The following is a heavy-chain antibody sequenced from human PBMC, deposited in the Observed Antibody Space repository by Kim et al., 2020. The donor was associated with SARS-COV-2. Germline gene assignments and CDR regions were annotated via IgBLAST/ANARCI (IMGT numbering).Heavy chain of an antibody. Sequence: PSFQGQVTISADKSISTAYLQWSSLKASDTAMYYCARSGVGELPLGIIDYWGQGTLVTVSS. V-gene: IGHV5-51*01. CDR3: ARSGVGELPLGIIDY. D-gene: IGHD1-26*01. J-gene: IGHJ4*02.